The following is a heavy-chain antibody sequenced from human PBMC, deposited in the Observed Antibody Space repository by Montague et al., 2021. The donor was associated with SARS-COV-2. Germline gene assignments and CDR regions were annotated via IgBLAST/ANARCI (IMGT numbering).Heavy chain of an antibody. V-gene: IGHV4-34*01. CDR1: GGSLSGYY. D-gene: IGHD3-3*01. Sequence: SETLSLTCALYGGSLSGYYWAWIRQTLGKGLEWIGEINHSGNTNYNPSLKSRLTISVDTSKKQFSLKLSSVTTADTDVYYCARGADYDFWSGYLRYKWFDPWGLGTPVTVSS. CDR3: ARGADYDFWSGYLRYKWFDP. CDR2: INHSGNT. J-gene: IGHJ5*02.